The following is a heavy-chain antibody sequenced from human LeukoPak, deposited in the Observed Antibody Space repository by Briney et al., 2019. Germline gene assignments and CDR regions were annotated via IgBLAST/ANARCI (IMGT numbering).Heavy chain of an antibody. D-gene: IGHD1-26*01. CDR2: ISGSGGST. V-gene: IGHV3-23*01. Sequence: PGGSLRLSCAASGFTFSSYAMSWVRQAPGKGLEWVSDISGSGGSTYYADSVKGRFTISRDKSKNTLYLQMNSLRVDDTAVYYCAKGQPXGSYYXYFDYWGXGTLVTV. CDR1: GFTFSSYA. CDR3: AKGQPXGSYYXYFDY. J-gene: IGHJ4*02.